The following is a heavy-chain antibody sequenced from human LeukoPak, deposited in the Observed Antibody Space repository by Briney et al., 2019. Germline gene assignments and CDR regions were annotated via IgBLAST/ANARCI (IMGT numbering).Heavy chain of an antibody. CDR1: GYAFTSYD. V-gene: IGHV1-8*01. D-gene: IGHD6-19*01. Sequence: GAAVKVSCKASGYAFTSYDVHWVRQGIGQGLEWMGWMNPNSGDTGYTEKFQDRVTMTRDTSRRVAYMQLSSLRSDDTAVYYCAISSAWYHDGFDIWGQGTMVSVSS. CDR3: AISSAWYHDGFDI. J-gene: IGHJ3*02. CDR2: MNPNSGDT.